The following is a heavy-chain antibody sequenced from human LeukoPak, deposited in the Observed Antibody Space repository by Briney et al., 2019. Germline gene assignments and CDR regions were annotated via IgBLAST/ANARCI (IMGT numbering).Heavy chain of an antibody. CDR1: GGSMSSYY. CDR3: ARNYDNSGYTAFGH. Sequence: SETLSLTRTVSGGSMSSYYWSWLRQPPGQGLEWIGHMYYSGSTNYNPSLKSRVTISVDTSKNQFSLRLSSVTAADTAVYYCARNYDNSGYTAFGHWGRGTLVTVSS. J-gene: IGHJ4*02. D-gene: IGHD3-22*01. CDR2: MYYSGST. V-gene: IGHV4-59*01.